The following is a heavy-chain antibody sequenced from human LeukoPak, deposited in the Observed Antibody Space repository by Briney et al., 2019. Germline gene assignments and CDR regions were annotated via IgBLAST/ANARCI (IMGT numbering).Heavy chain of an antibody. Sequence: GGSLRLSCAASGFTFSSHNMNWVRQAPGKGLEWLSYINSGSGTIKYADSVRGRFTISRDNSKNTLYLQINSLRVEDTAIYYCAKAPMEDSWYIHFDFRGQGTLVTVSS. J-gene: IGHJ4*02. V-gene: IGHV3-48*01. D-gene: IGHD6-13*01. CDR1: GFTFSSHN. CDR3: AKAPMEDSWYIHFDF. CDR2: INSGSGTI.